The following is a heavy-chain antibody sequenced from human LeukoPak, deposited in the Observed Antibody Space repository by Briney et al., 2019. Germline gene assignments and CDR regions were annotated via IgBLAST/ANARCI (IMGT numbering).Heavy chain of an antibody. D-gene: IGHD3-22*01. CDR1: GYTFTSYW. CDR3: ARRLMYYYDTSGYDVAFDI. CDR2: IYPDDSDI. V-gene: IGHV5-51*01. Sequence: GESLKISCKGFGYTFTSYWIGWVRQMPGKGLDGMGIIYPDDSDITYSPSFQGQGTISADKSISTAHLQWNSLKASDTAMYYCARRLMYYYDTSGYDVAFDIWGQGTMVTVSS. J-gene: IGHJ3*02.